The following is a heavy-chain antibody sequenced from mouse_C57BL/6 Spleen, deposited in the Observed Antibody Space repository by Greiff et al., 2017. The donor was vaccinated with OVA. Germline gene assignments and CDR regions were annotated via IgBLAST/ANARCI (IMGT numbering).Heavy chain of an antibody. CDR3: ARVNSNYLYYAMDY. CDR1: GFTFSSYA. V-gene: IGHV5-4*03. Sequence: DVKLVESGGGLVKPGGSLKLSCAASGFTFSSYAMSWVRQTPEKRLEWVATISDGGGYTYYPDNVKGRFTISRDNAKNNLYLQMSHLKSEYTAMDYCARVNSNYLYYAMDYWGKGTSVTVSS. CDR2: ISDGGGYT. D-gene: IGHD2-5*01. J-gene: IGHJ4*01.